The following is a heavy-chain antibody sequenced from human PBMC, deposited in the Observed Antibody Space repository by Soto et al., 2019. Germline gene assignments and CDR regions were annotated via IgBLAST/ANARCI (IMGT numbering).Heavy chain of an antibody. CDR3: ARVDHHAYCSSTSCHGALGH. Sequence: GGSLRLSCAASGFTFSSYEMNWVRQAPGKGLEWVSYISSSGSTIYYADSVKGRFTISRDNAKNSLYLQMNSLRAEDTAVYYCARVDHHAYCSSTSCHGALGHRGQGTLVTVSS. D-gene: IGHD2-2*01. CDR2: ISSSGSTI. J-gene: IGHJ4*02. V-gene: IGHV3-48*03. CDR1: GFTFSSYE.